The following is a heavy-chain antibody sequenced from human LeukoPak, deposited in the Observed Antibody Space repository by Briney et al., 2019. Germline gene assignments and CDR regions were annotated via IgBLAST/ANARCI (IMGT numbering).Heavy chain of an antibody. Sequence: PGGSLRLSCAASGFTFSSYAMHWVRQAPGKGLEWVAVISYDGSNEYYADSVKGRFTISRDNSKNTLYLQMNSLRAEDTAVYYCAKDRGYLDYWGQGTLVTVSS. CDR3: AKDRGYLDY. CDR1: GFTFSSYA. J-gene: IGHJ4*02. V-gene: IGHV3-30*04. D-gene: IGHD3-22*01. CDR2: ISYDGSNE.